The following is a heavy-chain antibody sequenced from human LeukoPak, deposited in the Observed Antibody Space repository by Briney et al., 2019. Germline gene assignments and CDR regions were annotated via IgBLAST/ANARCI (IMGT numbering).Heavy chain of an antibody. CDR2: INHSGST. D-gene: IGHD6-19*01. Sequence: SETLSLTCAVYGGSFSGYYWSWIRQPPGKGLEWIGEINHSGSTNYNPSLKSRVTISVDTSKNQFSLKLSSVTATDTAVYYCARRSYSSGWYYFDYWGQGTLVTVSS. J-gene: IGHJ4*02. V-gene: IGHV4-34*01. CDR3: ARRSYSSGWYYFDY. CDR1: GGSFSGYY.